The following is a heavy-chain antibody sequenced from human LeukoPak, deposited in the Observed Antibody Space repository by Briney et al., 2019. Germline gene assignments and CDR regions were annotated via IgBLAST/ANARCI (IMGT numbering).Heavy chain of an antibody. Sequence: PGGSLRLSCAASGFTFSDYYMSWIRQAPGKGLEWVSYISSSGSTIYYADSVKGRFTISRDTSKNTLYVQMNSLRAEDTAVYYCTKHRDSGSYYDYWGQGTLVTVSS. CDR2: ISSSGSTI. CDR3: TKHRDSGSYYDY. D-gene: IGHD3-10*01. J-gene: IGHJ4*02. V-gene: IGHV3-11*01. CDR1: GFTFSDYY.